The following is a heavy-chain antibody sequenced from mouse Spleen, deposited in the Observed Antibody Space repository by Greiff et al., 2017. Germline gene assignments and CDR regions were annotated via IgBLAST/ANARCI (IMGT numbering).Heavy chain of an antibody. CDR1: GYTFTSYW. D-gene: IGHD1-1*01. CDR3: ARYGTFDY. Sequence: QVQLKQSGAELVRPGTSVKLSCKASGYTFTSYWMHWVKQRPGQGLEWIGVIDPSDSYTNYNQKFKGKATLTVDTSSSTAYMQLSSLTSEDSAVYYCARYGTFDYWGQGTTLTVSS. CDR2: IDPSDSYT. J-gene: IGHJ2*01. V-gene: IGHV1-59*01.